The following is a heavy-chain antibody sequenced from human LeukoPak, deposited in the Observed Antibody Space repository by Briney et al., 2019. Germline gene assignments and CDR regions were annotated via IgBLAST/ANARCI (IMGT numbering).Heavy chain of an antibody. Sequence: GGSLRLSCAASGFTFSSCAMSWVRQAPGKGLEWVSAISGSGGRPYYADSVKGRFTISRDNSKDTLYLQMNSLRAEDTAVYYCARHPEPGYCSSTSCHDSYFDYWGQGALVTVS. CDR1: GFTFSSCA. CDR2: ISGSGGRP. J-gene: IGHJ4*02. D-gene: IGHD2-2*03. CDR3: ARHPEPGYCSSTSCHDSYFDY. V-gene: IGHV3-23*01.